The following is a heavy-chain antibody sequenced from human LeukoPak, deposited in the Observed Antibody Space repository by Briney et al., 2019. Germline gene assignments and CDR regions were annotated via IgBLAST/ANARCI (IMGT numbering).Heavy chain of an antibody. CDR3: AKLFESGTYNIFFHY. D-gene: IGHD3-10*01. V-gene: IGHV3-23*01. CDR1: GFTFSTYA. CDR2: ITATSSST. J-gene: IGHJ4*02. Sequence: GGSLRLSCAASGFTFSTYAMSWVRQAPGKGLEWVSAITATSSSTYDADSVQGRFTISRDNSKNTLYLQMNSLRPEDTAIYYCAKLFESGTYNIFFHYWGQGTLVTVSS.